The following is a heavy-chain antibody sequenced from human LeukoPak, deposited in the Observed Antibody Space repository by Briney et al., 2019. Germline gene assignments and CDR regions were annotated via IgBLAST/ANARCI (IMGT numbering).Heavy chain of an antibody. CDR2: ICSSGGCT. D-gene: IGHD1-26*01. Sequence: GGSLRLSCAASGFTFSSYAMGWVRQAPGKGLEWVSAICSSGGCTFYADSVKGRFTISRDNSKNTLFLQMNSLRAEDTAVYYCARIGSSSYIDYWGQGTLVTVSS. CDR3: ARIGSSSYIDY. V-gene: IGHV3-23*01. CDR1: GFTFSSYA. J-gene: IGHJ4*02.